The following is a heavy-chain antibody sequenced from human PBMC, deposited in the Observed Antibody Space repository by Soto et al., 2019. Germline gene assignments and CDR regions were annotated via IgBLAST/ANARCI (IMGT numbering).Heavy chain of an antibody. J-gene: IGHJ6*02. D-gene: IGHD2-15*01. CDR3: AKDLFSSGYCSGGSCLYYYYYGMDV. Sequence: GGSLRLSCAASGFTFDDYAMHWVRQAPGKGLEWVSLISWDGGSTYYADSVKGRFTISRDNSKNSLYLQMNSLRAEDTALYYCAKDLFSSGYCSGGSCLYYYYYGMDVWGQGTTVTVSS. V-gene: IGHV3-43D*04. CDR2: ISWDGGST. CDR1: GFTFDDYA.